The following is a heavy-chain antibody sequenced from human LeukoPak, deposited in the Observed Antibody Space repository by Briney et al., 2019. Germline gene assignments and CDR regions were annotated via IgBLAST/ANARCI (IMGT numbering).Heavy chain of an antibody. CDR1: GYTFTSYG. CDR2: INPNSGGT. CDR3: ARERVVAAGHDY. J-gene: IGHJ4*02. D-gene: IGHD2-15*01. V-gene: IGHV1-2*02. Sequence: ASVKVSCKASGYTFTSYGISWVRQAPGQGLEWMGWINPNSGGTNYAQKFQGRVTMTRDTSISTAYMELSRLRSDDTAVYYCARERVVAAGHDYWGQGTLVTVSS.